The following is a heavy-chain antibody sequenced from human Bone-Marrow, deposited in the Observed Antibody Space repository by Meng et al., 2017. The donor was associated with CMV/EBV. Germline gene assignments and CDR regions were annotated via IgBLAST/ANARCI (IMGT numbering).Heavy chain of an antibody. CDR1: GFTFSSYW. J-gene: IGHJ6*02. D-gene: IGHD3-3*01. V-gene: IGHV3-7*01. Sequence: LSLTCAASGFTFSSYWMSWVRQAPGKGLEWVANIKQDGSEKYYADSAKGRFTISRDNAKNSLYLQMNSLRVEDTAVYYCARIGVGTASFYYYGMDVWGQGTTVTVSS. CDR2: IKQDGSEK. CDR3: ARIGVGTASFYYYGMDV.